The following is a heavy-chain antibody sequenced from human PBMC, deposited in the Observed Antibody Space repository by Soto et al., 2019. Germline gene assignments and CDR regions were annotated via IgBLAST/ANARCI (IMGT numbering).Heavy chain of an antibody. V-gene: IGHV3-23*01. D-gene: IGHD5-12*01. CDR3: ATDSRGYSGYEADYFDY. J-gene: IGHJ4*02. CDR1: GFTFSSYA. Sequence: EVQLLESGGGLVQPGGSLRLSCAASGFTFSSYAMSWVPQAPGKGLEWVSAISGSGGSTYYADSVKGRFTISRDNSKNTLYLQMNSLRAEDTAVYYCATDSRGYSGYEADYFDYWGQGTLVTVSS. CDR2: ISGSGGST.